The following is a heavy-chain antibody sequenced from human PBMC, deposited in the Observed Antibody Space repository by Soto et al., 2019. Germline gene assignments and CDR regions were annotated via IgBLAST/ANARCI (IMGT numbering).Heavy chain of an antibody. D-gene: IGHD3-3*01. Sequence: PSETLSLTCTVSGGSISSYYWSWIRQPPGKGLEWIGYIYYSGSTNYNPSLKSRVTISVDTSKNQFSLKLNSVTAADTAVYYCARGRGYDFWSGSRVGPFDPWGQGTLVTVSS. J-gene: IGHJ5*02. V-gene: IGHV4-59*01. CDR3: ARGRGYDFWSGSRVGPFDP. CDR2: IYYSGST. CDR1: GGSISSYY.